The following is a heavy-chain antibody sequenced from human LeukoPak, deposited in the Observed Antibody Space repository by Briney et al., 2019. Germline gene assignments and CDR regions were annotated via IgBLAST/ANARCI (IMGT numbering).Heavy chain of an antibody. J-gene: IGHJ5*02. Sequence: SETLSLTCAVSGGSISSSNWWSWVRQPPGKGLEWIGEIYHSGSTNYNPSLKSRVTISVDKFKNQFSLKLSSVTAADTAVYYCARKEYYYDSSGSSAWFDPWGQGTLVTVSS. CDR1: GGSISSSNW. V-gene: IGHV4-4*02. CDR3: ARKEYYYDSSGSSAWFDP. CDR2: IYHSGST. D-gene: IGHD3-22*01.